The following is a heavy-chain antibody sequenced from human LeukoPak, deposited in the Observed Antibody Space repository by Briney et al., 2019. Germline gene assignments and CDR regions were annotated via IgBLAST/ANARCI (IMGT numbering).Heavy chain of an antibody. V-gene: IGHV1-69*02. Sequence: GASVKVSCKASGYTFSGYYMHWVRQAPGQGLEWMGRIIPILGIANYAQKFQGRVTITADKSTSTAYMELSSLRSEDTAVYYCAVRWLQFYYWGQGTLVTVSS. D-gene: IGHD5-24*01. CDR1: GYTFSGYY. CDR3: AVRWLQFYY. J-gene: IGHJ4*02. CDR2: IIPILGIA.